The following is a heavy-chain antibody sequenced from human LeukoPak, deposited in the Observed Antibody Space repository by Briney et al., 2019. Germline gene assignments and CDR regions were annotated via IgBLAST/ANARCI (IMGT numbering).Heavy chain of an antibody. CDR2: INPNSGGT. Sequence: ASVKVSCKASGYTFTSYYMHWVRQAPGRGLEWMGWINPNSGGTNYAQKFQGRVTMTRDTSISTAYMELSRLRSDDTAVYYCARGGRADYYDSSGYYPVPDYYFDYWGQGTLVTVSS. CDR3: ARGGRADYYDSSGYYPVPDYYFDY. V-gene: IGHV1-2*02. D-gene: IGHD3-22*01. J-gene: IGHJ4*02. CDR1: GYTFTSYY.